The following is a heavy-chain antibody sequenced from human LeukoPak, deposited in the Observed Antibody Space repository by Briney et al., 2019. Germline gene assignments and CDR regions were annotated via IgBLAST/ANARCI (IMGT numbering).Heavy chain of an antibody. Sequence: GASVKVSCKASGYTFTSYDINWVRQATGQGLEWMGWMNPNSGNTGYAQKFQGRVTMTRNTSISTAYMELSSLRSEDTAVYYCARLVPQILRYFDWLRRPGYYYYYMDVWGKGTTVTISS. CDR2: MNPNSGNT. CDR3: ARLVPQILRYFDWLRRPGYYYYYMDV. V-gene: IGHV1-8*01. D-gene: IGHD3-9*01. J-gene: IGHJ6*03. CDR1: GYTFTSYD.